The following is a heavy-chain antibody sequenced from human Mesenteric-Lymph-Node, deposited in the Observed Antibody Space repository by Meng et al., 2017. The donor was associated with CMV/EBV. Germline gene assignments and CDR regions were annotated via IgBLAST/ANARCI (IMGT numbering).Heavy chain of an antibody. CDR1: GGTFSSYT. CDR2: IIPILGIA. D-gene: IGHD5-12*01. V-gene: IGHV1-69*02. CDR3: AIQSSGYAYNWFDP. Sequence: SVKVSCKASGGTFSSYTISWVRQAPGQGLEWMGRIIPILGIANYAQKFQGRVTITADKSTSTAYMELSSLRSEDTAVYYCAIQSSGYAYNWFDPWGQGTLVTVSS. J-gene: IGHJ5*02.